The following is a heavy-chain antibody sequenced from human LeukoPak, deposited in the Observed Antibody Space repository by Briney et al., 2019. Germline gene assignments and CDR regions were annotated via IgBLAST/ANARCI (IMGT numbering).Heavy chain of an antibody. D-gene: IGHD3-10*01. V-gene: IGHV4-61*02. Sequence: SETLSLTCTVSGGSISSGSYYWRWIRQPAGKGLEWIGRIYTSGSTNYNPSLKSRVTISVDTSKNQFSLKLSSVTAADTAVYYCASYKGKDAFDIWGQGTMVPVSS. CDR2: IYTSGST. J-gene: IGHJ3*02. CDR3: ASYKGKDAFDI. CDR1: GGSISSGSYY.